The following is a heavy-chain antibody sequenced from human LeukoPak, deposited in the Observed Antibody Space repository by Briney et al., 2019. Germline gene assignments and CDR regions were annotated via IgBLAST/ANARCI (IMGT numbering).Heavy chain of an antibody. Sequence: SETLSLTCAVYGGSISSYYWSWIRQPPGKGLEWIGEINHSGSTNYNPSLKSRVTISVDTSKNQFSLKLSSVTAADTAVYYCAIITIFKGFDPWGQGTLVTVSS. CDR1: GGSISSYY. CDR3: AIITIFKGFDP. J-gene: IGHJ5*02. V-gene: IGHV4-34*01. D-gene: IGHD3-3*01. CDR2: INHSGST.